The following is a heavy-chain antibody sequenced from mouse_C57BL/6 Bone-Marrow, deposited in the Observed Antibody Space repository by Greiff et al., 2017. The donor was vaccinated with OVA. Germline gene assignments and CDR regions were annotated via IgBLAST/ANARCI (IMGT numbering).Heavy chain of an antibody. CDR3: ARDGNNWFAY. CDR1: GFTFSDYG. V-gene: IGHV5-17*01. D-gene: IGHD2-3*01. Sequence: EVKLEESGGGLVKPGGSLKLSCAASGFTFSDYGMHWVRQAPEKGLEWVAYISSGSSTIYYADTVKGRFTISRDNAKNTLFLQMTSLRSEDTAMYYCARDGNNWFAYWGQGTLVTVSA. CDR2: ISSGSSTI. J-gene: IGHJ3*01.